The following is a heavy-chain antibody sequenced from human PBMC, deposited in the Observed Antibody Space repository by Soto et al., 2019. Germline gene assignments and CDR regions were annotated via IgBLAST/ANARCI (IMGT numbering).Heavy chain of an antibody. V-gene: IGHV3-72*01. Sequence: EVQLVESGGGLVQPGGSLRLSCAASGLIFSDYHMDWVRQAPGKGLEWVGRIRRKANSYTTEYAASVKGRFTISRDDSRNSLYLQMKRLKTEHTAVYYCAMLGGWSGGSNDMDVWGQGTTVTVSS. D-gene: IGHD6-19*01. CDR1: GLIFSDYH. CDR3: AMLGGWSGGSNDMDV. CDR2: IRRKANSYTT. J-gene: IGHJ6*02.